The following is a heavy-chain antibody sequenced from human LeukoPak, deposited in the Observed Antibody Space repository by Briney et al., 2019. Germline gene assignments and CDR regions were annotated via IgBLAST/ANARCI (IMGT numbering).Heavy chain of an antibody. CDR1: GDSVSSNTAA. D-gene: IGHD6-19*01. CDR3: ARSLAVAGRNWSDP. J-gene: IGHJ5*02. V-gene: IGHV6-1*01. CDR2: TYYRSKWYN. Sequence: SQTLSLTCAISGDSVSSNTAAWNWIRQSPSKGLEWLGRTYYRSKWYNDYAVSVKSRITITADTSKNHFSLQLNSVTPEDTAMYYCARSLAVAGRNWSDPWGQGTLVTVSS.